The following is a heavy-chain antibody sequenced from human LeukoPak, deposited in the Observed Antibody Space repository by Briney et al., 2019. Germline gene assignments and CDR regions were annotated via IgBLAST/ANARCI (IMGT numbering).Heavy chain of an antibody. V-gene: IGHV3-7*01. CDR1: GSTFASHY. CDR3: ASAAGWESAY. D-gene: IGHD1-26*01. J-gene: IGHJ4*02. CDR2: INQDGSEK. Sequence: PGGSLRLSCAASGSTFASHYMTWVRQTPEKGLEWLANINQDGSEKNYVDSVKGRFTISRDNAKKSLYLQMNSLRAEDTAVYYCASAAGWESAYWGQGTLVTVSS.